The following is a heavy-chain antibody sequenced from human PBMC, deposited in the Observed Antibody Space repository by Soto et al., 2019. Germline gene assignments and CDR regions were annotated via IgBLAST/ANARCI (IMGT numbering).Heavy chain of an antibody. V-gene: IGHV4-39*01. D-gene: IGHD3-10*01. CDR2: IYYSGST. CDR3: ARHRFVVSVSPPDY. J-gene: IGHJ4*02. CDR1: GGSISSSSYY. Sequence: SETLSLTCTVSGGSISSSSYYWGWIRQPPGKGLEWIGSIYYSGSTYYNPSLKSRVTISVDTSKNQFSLKLSSVTAADTAVYYCARHRFVVSVSPPDYWGQGTLVTVSS.